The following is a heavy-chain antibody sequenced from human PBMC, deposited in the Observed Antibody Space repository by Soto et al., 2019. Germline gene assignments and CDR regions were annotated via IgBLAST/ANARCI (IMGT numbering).Heavy chain of an antibody. D-gene: IGHD2-15*01. CDR1: GYTFTSYD. CDR3: ARGNDDGGNFDY. CDR2: MNPNSGNT. V-gene: IGHV1-8*01. J-gene: IGHJ4*02. Sequence: QVQLVQSGAEVKKPGASVKVSCKASGYTFTSYDINWVRQATGQGLESMGWMNPNSGNTAYGQKLQGRVTMTRNTSMSTAYMELSSLRSEDTAVYYCARGNDDGGNFDYWGQGTLVTVSS.